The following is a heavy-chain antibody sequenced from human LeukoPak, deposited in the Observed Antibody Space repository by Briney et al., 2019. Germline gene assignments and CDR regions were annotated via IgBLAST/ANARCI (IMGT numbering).Heavy chain of an antibody. CDR3: ARGPIRTPYYYGSGSWHYYYGMDV. CDR1: GGSISSGGYY. Sequence: SETLSLTCTVSGGSISSGGYYWSWIRQHPGKGLEWIGYIYYSGSTYYNPSLKSRVTISVDTSKNQFSLKLSSETAADTAVYYCARGPIRTPYYYGSGSWHYYYGMDVWGQGTTVTVSS. D-gene: IGHD3-10*01. V-gene: IGHV4-31*03. J-gene: IGHJ6*02. CDR2: IYYSGST.